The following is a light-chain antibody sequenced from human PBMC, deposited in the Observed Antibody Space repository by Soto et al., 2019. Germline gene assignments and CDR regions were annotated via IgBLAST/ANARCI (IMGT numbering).Light chain of an antibody. CDR3: QQYNSFSPWT. CDR1: QGISSY. J-gene: IGKJ1*01. Sequence: AIRMTQSPSSLSASTGDRVTITCRASQGISSYLAWYQQKPGKAPKLLIYAASTLQSGVPSRFSGSGSGTEFTLTISSLQTDDFATYYCQQYNSFSPWTFGQGTKVDI. CDR2: AAS. V-gene: IGKV1-8*01.